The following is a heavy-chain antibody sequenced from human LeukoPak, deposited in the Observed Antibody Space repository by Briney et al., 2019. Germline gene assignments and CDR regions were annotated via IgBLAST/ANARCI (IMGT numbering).Heavy chain of an antibody. D-gene: IGHD5-18*01. CDR1: GGSISSYY. CDR3: ARHPTALVSYGFDP. J-gene: IGHJ5*02. V-gene: IGHV4-59*08. Sequence: PSETLSLTCTVSGGSISSYYWSWIRQPPGKGLEWIGYIYYSGSTNYNPSLKSRVTISVDTSKNQLSLNLSSVTAADTAVHYCARHPTALVSYGFDPWGQGALVTVSS. CDR2: IYYSGST.